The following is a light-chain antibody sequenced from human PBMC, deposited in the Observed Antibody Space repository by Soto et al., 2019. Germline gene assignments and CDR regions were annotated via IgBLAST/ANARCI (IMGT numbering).Light chain of an antibody. CDR1: SSDVGGYNY. Sequence: QSVLTQPPSASGSPGQSVTISCTGTSSDVGGYNYVSWYQQHPGKAPKLMIYEVSKRPSGVPDRFSGSKSANTASLTVSGLLTEDEADYYCSSYAGSNNFVVFGTGTKGTVL. V-gene: IGLV2-8*01. J-gene: IGLJ1*01. CDR2: EVS. CDR3: SSYAGSNNFVV.